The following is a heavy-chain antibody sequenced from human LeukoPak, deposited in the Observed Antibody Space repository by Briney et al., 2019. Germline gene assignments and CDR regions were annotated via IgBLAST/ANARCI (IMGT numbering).Heavy chain of an antibody. Sequence: GGSLRLSCAASGFTFSSYAMSWVRQAPGKGLEWVSAISGSGGSTYYADSVKGRFTISRDNSKDTLYLQMNSLRAEDTAVYYCAREQVPDYIGKPGHYFDYWGQGTLVTVSS. D-gene: IGHD4-11*01. J-gene: IGHJ4*02. CDR1: GFTFSSYA. CDR2: ISGSGGST. CDR3: AREQVPDYIGKPGHYFDY. V-gene: IGHV3-23*01.